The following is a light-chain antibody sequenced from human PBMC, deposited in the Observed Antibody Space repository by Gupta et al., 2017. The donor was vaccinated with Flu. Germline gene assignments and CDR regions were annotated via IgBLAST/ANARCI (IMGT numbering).Light chain of an antibody. CDR3: QQYYNYPLT. V-gene: IGKV1D-16*01. CDR2: AAS. J-gene: IGKJ3*01. CDR1: QGVNTW. Sequence: PSSLSASVGDSVTITCRASQGVNTWLAWYQQKPGEAPKSLIYAASNLQSGVPSRFSGSGSGTEFTLTINNLQPEDSATYYCQQYYNYPLTFGHGTKVEI.